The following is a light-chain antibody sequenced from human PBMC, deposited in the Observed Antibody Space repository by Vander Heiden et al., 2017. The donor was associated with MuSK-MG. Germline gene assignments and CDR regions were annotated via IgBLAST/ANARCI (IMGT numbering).Light chain of an antibody. CDR2: GAS. CDR1: QSFSSY. CDR3: QQYGSSPQVT. V-gene: IGKV3-20*01. J-gene: IGKJ4*01. Sequence: EIVLTPSPGTLSLSPGERATLSCRASQSFSSYLAWYQQKPGQTPRLLIYGASRRATGIPDRFSGSGSGTDFTLTISRLEPEDFAVYYCQQYGSSPQVTFGGGTKVEIK.